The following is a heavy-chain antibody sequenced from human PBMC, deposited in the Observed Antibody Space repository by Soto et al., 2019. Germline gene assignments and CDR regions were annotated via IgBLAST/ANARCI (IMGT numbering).Heavy chain of an antibody. J-gene: IGHJ4*02. D-gene: IGHD6-19*01. CDR3: AREKEAVAGTFDY. V-gene: IGHV3-21*01. Sequence: GGSLRLSCAASGFTFSSYSMNWVRQAPGKGLEWVSSISSSSYIYYADSVKGRFTISRDNAKNSLYLQMNSLRAEDTAVYYCAREKEAVAGTFDYWGQGTLVTVSS. CDR2: ISSSSYI. CDR1: GFTFSSYS.